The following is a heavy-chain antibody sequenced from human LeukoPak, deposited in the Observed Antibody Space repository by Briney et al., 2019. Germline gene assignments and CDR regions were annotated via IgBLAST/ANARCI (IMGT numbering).Heavy chain of an antibody. CDR2: IASRGNT. V-gene: IGHV4-31*03. J-gene: IGHJ4*02. CDR1: GGCMSSGGDY. Sequence: SQTLSLTCTVSGGCMSSGGDYWTWLRQHPGKGLECIGYIASRGNTYYNPSLKSRLTISLDTSKSQFSLQLNSATAADTAVYYCARGPSFGSSSRFDSWGQGTLVTVSS. CDR3: ARGPSFGSSSRFDS. D-gene: IGHD6-6*01.